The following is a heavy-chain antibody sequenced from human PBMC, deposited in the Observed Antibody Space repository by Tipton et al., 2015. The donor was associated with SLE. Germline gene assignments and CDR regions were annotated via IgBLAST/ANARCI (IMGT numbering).Heavy chain of an antibody. V-gene: IGHV4-61*09. CDR3: ARRACDGDSNSFDP. Sequence: TLSLTCTVSGGSISSGNYYWSWIRQPAGKGLEWIGHIYTSGSTNYNPSLKSRVTISVDTSKNQLSLKLTSVTAADTAVYYCARRACDGDSNSFDPWGQGTLVTVST. D-gene: IGHD4-17*01. CDR1: GGSISSGNYY. CDR2: IYTSGST. J-gene: IGHJ5*02.